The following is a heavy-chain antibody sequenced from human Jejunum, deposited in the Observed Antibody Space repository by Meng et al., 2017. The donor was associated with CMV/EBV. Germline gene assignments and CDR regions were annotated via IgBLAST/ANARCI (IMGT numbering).Heavy chain of an antibody. Sequence: SGFTFRSYWMHWVRQAPGKGLVWVSRIHSDGSSNSYADSVKGRFTISRDNDKNTLYLQMNSLRAEDTAVYYCARDLAVGRIWFDPWGQGTQVTVSS. CDR2: IHSDGSSN. CDR3: ARDLAVGRIWFDP. V-gene: IGHV3-74*01. D-gene: IGHD6-19*01. J-gene: IGHJ5*02. CDR1: GFTFRSYW.